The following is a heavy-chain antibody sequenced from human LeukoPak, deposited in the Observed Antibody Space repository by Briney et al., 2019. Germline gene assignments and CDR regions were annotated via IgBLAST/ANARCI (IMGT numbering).Heavy chain of an antibody. CDR2: INHSGST. D-gene: IGHD3-3*01. J-gene: IGHJ4*02. CDR3: ARRLKSGWNY. CDR1: GGSFSGYS. V-gene: IGHV4-34*01. Sequence: PSETLSLTCAVYGGSFSGYSWSWIRQPPGKGLEWIGEINHSGSTNYNPSLKSRVTISVDTSKNQFSLKLSSVTAADTAVYYCARRLKSGWNYWGQGTLVTVSS.